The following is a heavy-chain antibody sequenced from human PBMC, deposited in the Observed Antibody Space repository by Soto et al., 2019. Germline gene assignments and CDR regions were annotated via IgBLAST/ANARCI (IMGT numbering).Heavy chain of an antibody. J-gene: IGHJ6*02. CDR1: GFIFSTYG. CDR2: INAGGNHE. V-gene: IGHV3-21*06. Sequence: PGGSLRLSCAASGFIFSTYGMDWVRQAPGKGPEWVSSINAGGNHEDHADSVKGRFTISRDNAKNSLYLQMNSLRAADTAVCYCATDGAAGSAMGVRGQGTTVTVSS. D-gene: IGHD6-13*01. CDR3: ATDGAAGSAMGV.